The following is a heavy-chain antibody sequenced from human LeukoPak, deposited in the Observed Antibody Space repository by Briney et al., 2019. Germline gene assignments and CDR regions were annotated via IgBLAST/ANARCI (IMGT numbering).Heavy chain of an antibody. V-gene: IGHV3-7*01. D-gene: IGHD3-22*01. Sequence: GGSLRLSCAASGFTFNNYWLTWVRQAPGKELEWVAKISQDGSEKYYVDSVKGRFTISRDSGKNSLYLLMNSLRVEDTAVYYCARAVGSSGCDYWGQGTLVTVSS. J-gene: IGHJ4*02. CDR3: ARAVGSSGCDY. CDR1: GFTFNNYW. CDR2: ISQDGSEK.